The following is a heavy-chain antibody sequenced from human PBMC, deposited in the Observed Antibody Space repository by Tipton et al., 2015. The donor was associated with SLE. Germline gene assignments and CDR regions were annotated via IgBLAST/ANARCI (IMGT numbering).Heavy chain of an antibody. CDR2: IYYSGST. CDR1: GGSFSGHY. J-gene: IGHJ1*01. CDR3: ASTGNDFWSGYYPYFQH. Sequence: TLSLTCAVYGGSFSGHYWSWIRQPPGKGLEWIGYIYYSGSTNYNPSLKSRVTISVDTSKNQFSLKLSSVTAADTAVYYCASTGNDFWSGYYPYFQHWGQGTLVTVSS. D-gene: IGHD3-3*01. V-gene: IGHV4-59*11.